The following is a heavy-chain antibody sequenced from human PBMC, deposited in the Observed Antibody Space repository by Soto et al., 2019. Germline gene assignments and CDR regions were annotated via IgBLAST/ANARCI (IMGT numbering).Heavy chain of an antibody. D-gene: IGHD2-2*01. CDR2: IWYDGSNK. V-gene: IGHV3-33*01. J-gene: IGHJ6*02. CDR1: GFTFSSYG. Sequence: GGSLRLSCAASGFTFSSYGMHWVRQAPGKGLEWVAVIWYDGSNKYYADSVKGRFTISRDNSKNTLYLQMNSLRAEDTAVYYCARGGVVVPAANYYGMDVWGQGTTVTVSS. CDR3: ARGGVVVPAANYYGMDV.